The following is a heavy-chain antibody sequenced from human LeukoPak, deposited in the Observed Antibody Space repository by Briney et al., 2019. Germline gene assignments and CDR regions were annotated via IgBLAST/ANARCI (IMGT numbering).Heavy chain of an antibody. CDR1: GFTFSSYA. CDR2: ICYGGSSK. V-gene: IGHV3-30*04. CDR3: ARAYDSSNYYSPDAFHM. Sequence: GRSLRLSCAASGFTFSSYAMHWVRQAPGKGLEWVAFICYGGSSKYYADSVKGRFTISRDNSKNTLFLRMNSLRAEDTAVYYCARAYDSSNYYSPDAFHMWGQATMIIVS. D-gene: IGHD3-22*01. J-gene: IGHJ3*02.